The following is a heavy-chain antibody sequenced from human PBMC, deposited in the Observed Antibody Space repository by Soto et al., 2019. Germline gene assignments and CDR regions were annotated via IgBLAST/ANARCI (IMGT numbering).Heavy chain of an antibody. V-gene: IGHV4-30-2*01. CDR2: IYHSGST. CDR1: GGSISSGGYS. Sequence: TSETLSLTCAVSGGSISSGGYSWSWIRQPPGKGLEWIGYIYHSGSTYYNPSLKSRVTISVDRSKNQFSLELSSVTAADTAVYYCARVPDRWGQATLVTVSS. CDR3: ARVPDR. D-gene: IGHD2-2*01. J-gene: IGHJ5*02.